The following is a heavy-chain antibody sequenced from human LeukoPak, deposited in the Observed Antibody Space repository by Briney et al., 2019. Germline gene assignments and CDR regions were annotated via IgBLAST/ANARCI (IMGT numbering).Heavy chain of an antibody. D-gene: IGHD5-12*01. J-gene: IGHJ4*02. CDR2: ISPGVCAT. V-gene: IGHV5-51*01. CDR3: ARSNSGYDPIDY. Sequence: PGESLKISCKGSGYSFTSYWIGWVRQIPGKGLEWMGSISPGVCATSYSPSFKGQVTISADKSISTAYLQWSSLKASDTAIYYCARSNSGYDPIDYWRQGTLVSVCS. CDR1: GYSFTSYW.